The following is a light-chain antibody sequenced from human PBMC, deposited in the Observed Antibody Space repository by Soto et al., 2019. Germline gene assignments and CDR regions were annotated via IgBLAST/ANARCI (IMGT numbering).Light chain of an antibody. Sequence: QSALPQPASVSGSPGQSSTISCTGTSSDVGGYNYVSWYQQHPVKAPQLMIYEVSNRPSWVSNRFSGSKSGNTASLTLSGLQADDEADYYCSSYTSSSTHGVFGGGTKLTVL. V-gene: IGLV2-14*01. CDR2: EVS. CDR1: SSDVGGYNY. CDR3: SSYTSSSTHGV. J-gene: IGLJ2*01.